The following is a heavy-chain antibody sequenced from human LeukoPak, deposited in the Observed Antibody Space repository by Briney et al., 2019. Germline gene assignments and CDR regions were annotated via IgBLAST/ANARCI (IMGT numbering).Heavy chain of an antibody. Sequence: PSETLSLTCAVSGGSISSSTYYWAWIRQPPGKGLEWIGTIYYSGTTYYNPSLESRLTISVDTSKSQFSLKLSSVTAADTAVYYCARQFSSPKSAYYMDVWGKGTTVTVSS. CDR2: IYYSGTT. CDR3: ARQFSSPKSAYYMDV. V-gene: IGHV4-39*01. D-gene: IGHD6-13*01. J-gene: IGHJ6*03. CDR1: GGSISSSTYY.